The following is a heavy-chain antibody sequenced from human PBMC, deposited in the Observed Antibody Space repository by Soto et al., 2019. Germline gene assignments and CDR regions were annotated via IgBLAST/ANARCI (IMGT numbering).Heavy chain of an antibody. CDR3: ARDGGASSSDFDY. Sequence: EVQLVESGGGLVKPGGSLRLSCAASGFTFSTYSMNWVRQAPGKGLEWVSSISSSSSYIYYADSVKGRFTISRDNAKNSLSLQMNSLRAEDTAVYYRARDGGASSSDFDYWGQGTLVTVSS. CDR1: GFTFSTYS. J-gene: IGHJ4*02. CDR2: ISSSSSYI. V-gene: IGHV3-21*01. D-gene: IGHD6-13*01.